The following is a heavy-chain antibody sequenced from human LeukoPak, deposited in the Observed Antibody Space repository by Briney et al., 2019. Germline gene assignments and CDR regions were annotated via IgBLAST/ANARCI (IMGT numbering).Heavy chain of an antibody. CDR3: ARDAHSGTYLFEF. V-gene: IGHV3-48*02. D-gene: IGHD1-26*01. Sequence: GGSLRLSCAASDFTFRSYSMNWVRQTPGQGLEWLSYIDSLGSTTHYADSVKGRFTISRDNAKDSLYLQMNSLRDDDTAVYYCARDAHSGTYLFEFWGQGTLVTVSS. CDR2: IDSLGSTT. CDR1: DFTFRSYS. J-gene: IGHJ4*02.